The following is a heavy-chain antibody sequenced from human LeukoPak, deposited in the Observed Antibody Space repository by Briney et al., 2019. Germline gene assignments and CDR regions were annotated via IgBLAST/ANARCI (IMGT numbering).Heavy chain of an antibody. Sequence: ASVKVSCKASGYTFTSYDINWVRQAPGQGLEWMGGIIPIFGTANYAQKFQGRVTITADESTSTAYMELSSLRSEDTAVYYCASFRASIDYWGQGTLVTVSS. CDR3: ASFRASIDY. V-gene: IGHV1-69*13. CDR1: GYTFTSYD. J-gene: IGHJ4*02. CDR2: IIPIFGTA.